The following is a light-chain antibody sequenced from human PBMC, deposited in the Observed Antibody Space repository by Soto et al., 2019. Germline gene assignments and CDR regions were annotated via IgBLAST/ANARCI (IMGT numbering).Light chain of an antibody. CDR2: GVS. CDR3: HQYGTSPKT. V-gene: IGKV3-20*01. CDR1: QSVSSSY. J-gene: IGKJ1*01. Sequence: EIVLTQSPGTLSLSPGERATLSCRASQSVSSSYLAWYQHKPGQAPRLLIYGVSSRATGIPDRFSGSGSGTHVTLTISRLEPEDFALYYCHQYGTSPKTFGQGTKVEIK.